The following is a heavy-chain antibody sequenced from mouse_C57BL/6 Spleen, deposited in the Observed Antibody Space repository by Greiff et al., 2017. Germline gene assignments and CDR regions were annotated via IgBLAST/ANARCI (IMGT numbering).Heavy chain of an antibody. D-gene: IGHD2-5*01. Sequence: QVQLKQPGAELVRPGSSVKLSCKASGYTFTSYWMHWVKQRPIQGLEWIGNIDPSDSETHYNQKFKDKATLTVDKSSSTAYMQLSSLTSEDSAVYYCARHGSNYDYWGQGTTLTVSS. CDR2: IDPSDSET. CDR1: GYTFTSYW. J-gene: IGHJ2*01. CDR3: ARHGSNYDY. V-gene: IGHV1-52*01.